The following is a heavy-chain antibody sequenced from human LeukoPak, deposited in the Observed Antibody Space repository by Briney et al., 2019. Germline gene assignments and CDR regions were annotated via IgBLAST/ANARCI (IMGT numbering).Heavy chain of an antibody. D-gene: IGHD3-10*01. J-gene: IGHJ4*02. CDR2: IKSKTDGGTT. CDR3: TTTAGVTMVRGDSDY. Sequence: GGSLRLSCAASGFTFSNAWMSWVRQAPGKGLEWVGRIKSKTDGGTTDYAAPVKGRFTISGDDSKNTLYLQMNSLKTEDTAVYYCTTTAGVTMVRGDSDYWGQGTLVTVSS. CDR1: GFTFSNAW. V-gene: IGHV3-15*01.